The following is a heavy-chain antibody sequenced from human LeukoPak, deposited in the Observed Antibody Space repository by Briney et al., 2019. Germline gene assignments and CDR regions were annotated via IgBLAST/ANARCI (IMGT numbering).Heavy chain of an antibody. D-gene: IGHD4-17*01. CDR2: IYHSGST. CDR1: GGSISSGGYS. J-gene: IGHJ3*02. Sequence: PSQTLSLACAVSGGSISSGGYSWSWIRQPPGKGLEWIGYIYHSGSTYYNPSLKSRVTISVDRSKNQFSLKLSSVTAADTAVYYCARDYGDYDGRGAFDIWGHGTMVTVSS. V-gene: IGHV4-30-2*01. CDR3: ARDYGDYDGRGAFDI.